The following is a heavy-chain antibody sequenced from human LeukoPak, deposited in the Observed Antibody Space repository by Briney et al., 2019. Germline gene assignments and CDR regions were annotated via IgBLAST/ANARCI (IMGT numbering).Heavy chain of an antibody. CDR1: GGTFSSYT. Sequence: ASVKVSCKASGGTFSSYTISWVRQAPGQGLEWMGIINPSGGSTSYAQKFQGRVTMTRDTSTSTVYMELSSLRSEDTAVYYCARDLLQDDVYWGQGTLVTVSS. CDR3: ARDLLQDDVY. J-gene: IGHJ4*02. D-gene: IGHD4-11*01. CDR2: INPSGGST. V-gene: IGHV1-46*03.